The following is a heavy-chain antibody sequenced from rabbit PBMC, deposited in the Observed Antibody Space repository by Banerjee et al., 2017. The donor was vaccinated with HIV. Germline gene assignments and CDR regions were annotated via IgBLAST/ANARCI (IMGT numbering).Heavy chain of an antibody. Sequence: QEQLVESRGGLVKPGASLTLTCTASGSDINSNPVCWVRQAPGKGLEWIAWIHAGSSGSTYYASWAKGRFTISKTSSTTVTLEMTSLTAADTATYFCARDLTDVIGWNFGWWGPGTLVTVS. CDR2: IHAGSSGST. V-gene: IGHV1S45*01. CDR3: ARDLTDVIGWNFGW. CDR1: GSDINSNPV. J-gene: IGHJ4*01. D-gene: IGHD1-1*01.